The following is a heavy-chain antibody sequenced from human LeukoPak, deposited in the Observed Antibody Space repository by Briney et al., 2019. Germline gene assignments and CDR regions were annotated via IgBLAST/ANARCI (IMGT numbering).Heavy chain of an antibody. V-gene: IGHV4-59*08. CDR1: GASITDYY. D-gene: IGHD3-22*01. CDR3: ARHDEYYDSSGYPLNWFDP. Sequence: SETLSLTCIVSGASITDYYWRWIRQPPGKGLEWIGYIYYSGSTNYNPSLKSRVTISVDTSKNQFSLKLSSVTAADTAVYYCARHDEYYDSSGYPLNWFDPWGQGTLVTVSS. CDR2: IYYSGST. J-gene: IGHJ5*02.